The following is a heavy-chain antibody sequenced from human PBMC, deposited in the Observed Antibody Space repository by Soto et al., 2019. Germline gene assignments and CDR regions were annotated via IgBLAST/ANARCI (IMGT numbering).Heavy chain of an antibody. D-gene: IGHD6-13*01. CDR3: SKDRGYSSSRCKSY. Sequence: QGQLVESGGGVVQPGRSLRLSCAASGSNFSNYGIHWVRQVPGKGLEWVAVISYHGTYDHYTDSVRGRFTISRDNSKNTVYLQMSSLRAADTAVYNCSKDRGYSSSRCKSYGGQGTLFPGSS. J-gene: IGHJ4*02. CDR2: ISYHGTYD. CDR1: GSNFSNYG. V-gene: IGHV3-30*18.